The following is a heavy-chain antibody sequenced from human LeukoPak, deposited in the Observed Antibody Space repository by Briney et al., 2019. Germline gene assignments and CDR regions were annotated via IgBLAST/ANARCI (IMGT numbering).Heavy chain of an antibody. CDR2: IYSGGST. Sequence: GSLRLSCAASGLPVSSNYMSGVRQAPGRGLEWVSVIYSGGSTYYADSVKGRFTISRDNSKNTLYLQMNSLRAEDTAVYYCARGWELLRSWGQGTLVTVSS. V-gene: IGHV3-66*02. CDR1: GLPVSSNY. CDR3: ARGWELLRS. J-gene: IGHJ5*02. D-gene: IGHD1-26*01.